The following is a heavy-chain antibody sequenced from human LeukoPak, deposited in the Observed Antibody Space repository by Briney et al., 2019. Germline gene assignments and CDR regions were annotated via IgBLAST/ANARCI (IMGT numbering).Heavy chain of an antibody. CDR3: ARDRYFYGSGTSRWAIYYYYGMDV. V-gene: IGHV3-30*04. CDR2: ISYDGSKK. J-gene: IGHJ6*02. D-gene: IGHD3-10*01. CDR1: GFTFSSYA. Sequence: GGSLRLSCAASGFTFSSYAMHWVRQAPGKGLEWAAIISYDGSKKYYADSGKGRFTISRDNSKNTLYLQMNSLRAEDTAVYYCARDRYFYGSGTSRWAIYYYYGMDVWGHGTTVTVSS.